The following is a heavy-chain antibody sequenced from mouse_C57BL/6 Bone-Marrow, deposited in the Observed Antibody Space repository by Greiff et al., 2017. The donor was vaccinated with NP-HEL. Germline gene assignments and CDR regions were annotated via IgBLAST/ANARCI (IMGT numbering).Heavy chain of an antibody. CDR1: GFTFTDYY. D-gene: IGHD2-14*01. J-gene: IGHJ4*01. CDR3: ARYRGTHYAMDY. V-gene: IGHV7-3*01. CDR2: IRNKANGYTT. Sequence: EVKLMESGGGLVQPGGSLSLSCAASGFTFTDYYMSWVRQPPGKALEWLGFIRNKANGYTTEYSASVKGRFTISRDNSQSILYLQMNALRAEDSSTYYCARYRGTHYAMDYWGQGTSVTVSS.